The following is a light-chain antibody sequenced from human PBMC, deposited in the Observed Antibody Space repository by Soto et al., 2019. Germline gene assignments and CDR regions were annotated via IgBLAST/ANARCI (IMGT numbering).Light chain of an antibody. J-gene: IGKJ2*01. CDR3: QQCYSPPPA. Sequence: DIQMTQSPSSLSASVGDRVTITCRTSQSISTYLTWYQQKPGKAPKLLIYRVFSLESGVPSRFSGGGSGTDFSLTISSLQPEDFAVYYCQQCYSPPPAFGQGTKVEIK. CDR1: QSISTY. CDR2: RVF. V-gene: IGKV1-39*01.